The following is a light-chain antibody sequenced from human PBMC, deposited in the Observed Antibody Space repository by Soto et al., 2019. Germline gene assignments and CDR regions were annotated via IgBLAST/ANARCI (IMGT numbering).Light chain of an antibody. CDR2: SNN. CDR3: QSYDSSLSAYV. V-gene: IGLV1-40*01. J-gene: IGLJ1*01. CDR1: SSNIGAGFD. Sequence: QSVLTQPPSVSGAPGQRVPISCTGSSSNIGAGFDVHWYQQLPRTAPKLLIYSNNNRPSGVPDRFSVSRSATSASLAITGLPAADEADYYCQSYDSSLSAYVFGTGTKLTVL.